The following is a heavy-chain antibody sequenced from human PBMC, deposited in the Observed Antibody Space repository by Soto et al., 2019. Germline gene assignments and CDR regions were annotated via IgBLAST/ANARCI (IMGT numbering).Heavy chain of an antibody. CDR3: ARHPQQLARGFWFDP. D-gene: IGHD6-13*01. V-gene: IGHV1-18*04. CDR1: GSTFPISG. J-gene: IGHJ5*02. Sequence: QVQLVQSGAEVKKPGTSVKVSCKASGSTFPISGIIWVRLAPGQGLDWRGWISAYNGNTNSAQKLQGRVTMTTDPSTSADYMERRILRSDETAVYYCARHPQQLARGFWFDPWGQGTLVSVSS. CDR2: ISAYNGNT.